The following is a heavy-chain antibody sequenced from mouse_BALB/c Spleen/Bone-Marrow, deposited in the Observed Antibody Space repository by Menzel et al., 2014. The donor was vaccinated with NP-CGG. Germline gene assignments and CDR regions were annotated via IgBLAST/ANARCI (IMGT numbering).Heavy chain of an antibody. D-gene: IGHD2-3*01. CDR3: GRLGYYGCFAY. CDR2: INPDSSTI. Sequence: EVKLMESGGGLVQPGGSLKLSCAASGFDFRGFWMGWVRQAPGKGLEWIGEINPDSSTINYTPSLKDRFIISRDNAKNTLYLQMNKVRSEDTALYYCGRLGYYGCFAYWGQRTLVTVSA. V-gene: IGHV4-1*02. J-gene: IGHJ3*01. CDR1: GFDFRGFW.